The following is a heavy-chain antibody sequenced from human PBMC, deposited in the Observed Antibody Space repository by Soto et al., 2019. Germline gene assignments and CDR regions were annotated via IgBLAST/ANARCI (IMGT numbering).Heavy chain of an antibody. V-gene: IGHV4-31*03. CDR2: IYYSGST. D-gene: IGHD2-21*02. CDR3: ARVCGGDCRHGMDV. CDR1: GVSISSGGYY. J-gene: IGHJ6*02. Sequence: QVQLQESGPGLVKPSQTLSLTCTVSGVSISSGGYYWSWIRQHPGKGLEWIGYIYYSGSTYYNPSLKSRVTISVDKSKNQFSLKLSSVTAADTAVYYCARVCGGDCRHGMDVWGQGTTVTVSS.